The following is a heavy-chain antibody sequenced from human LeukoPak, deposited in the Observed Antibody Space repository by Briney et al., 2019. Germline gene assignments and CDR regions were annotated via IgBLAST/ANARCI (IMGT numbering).Heavy chain of an antibody. J-gene: IGHJ5*02. V-gene: IGHV4-39*07. Sequence: PSETLSLTCSVSGGSLRSFSYFWGWIRLPPGKGLEWIGEINHSGSTNYNPSLKSRVTISVDTSKNQFSLKLSSVTAADTAVYYCVRRPPAAGTYWWFDPWGQGTLVTVSS. CDR3: VRRPPAAGTYWWFDP. D-gene: IGHD6-13*01. CDR2: INHSGST. CDR1: GGSLRSFSYF.